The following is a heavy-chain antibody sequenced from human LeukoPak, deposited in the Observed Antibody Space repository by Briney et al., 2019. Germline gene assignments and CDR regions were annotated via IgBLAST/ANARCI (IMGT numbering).Heavy chain of an antibody. V-gene: IGHV3-73*01. D-gene: IGHD6-13*01. CDR1: GFTFSSYA. CDR2: IRSKANSYAT. J-gene: IGHJ4*02. CDR3: TVGIAAAGTGVY. Sequence: GGSLRLSCAASGFTFSSYAMSWVRQASGKGLEWVGRIRSKANSYATAYAASVKGRFTISRDDSKNTAYLQMNSLKTEDTAVYYCTVGIAAAGTGVYWGQGTLVTVSS.